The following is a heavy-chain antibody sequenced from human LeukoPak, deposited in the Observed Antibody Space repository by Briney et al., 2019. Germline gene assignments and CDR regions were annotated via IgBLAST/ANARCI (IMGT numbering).Heavy chain of an antibody. V-gene: IGHV3-23*01. CDR1: GFMFRSSS. CDR2: ISASAGNI. D-gene: IGHD3-10*02. CDR3: AKRPAAVRGVIPYVDY. Sequence: PGGSLRLSCAASGFMFRSSSMSWVRQVPGKGLEWVSTISASAGNIYYADSVKGRFTISRDNSKNTLFLQMNSLRAEDTAIYYCAKRPAAVRGVIPYVDYWGQGTPVTVSS. J-gene: IGHJ4*02.